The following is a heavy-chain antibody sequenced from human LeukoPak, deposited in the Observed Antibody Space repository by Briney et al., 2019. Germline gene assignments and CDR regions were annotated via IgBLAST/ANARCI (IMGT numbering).Heavy chain of an antibody. CDR2: ISGSGGST. Sequence: PGGSLRLSCAASGFTFSSYAMSWVRQAPGNGLEWVSAISGSGGSTYYADSVKGRFTISRDNSKNTLYLQMNSLRAEDTAVYYCAKDLTYDILTGYYPYYYYYGMDVWGQGTTVTVSS. J-gene: IGHJ6*02. CDR3: AKDLTYDILTGYYPYYYYYGMDV. CDR1: GFTFSSYA. V-gene: IGHV3-23*01. D-gene: IGHD3-9*01.